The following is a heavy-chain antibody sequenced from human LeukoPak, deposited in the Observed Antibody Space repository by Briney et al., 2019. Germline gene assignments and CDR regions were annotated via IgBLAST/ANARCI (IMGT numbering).Heavy chain of an antibody. CDR2: ISGSGGST. Sequence: GGSLRLSCAAYGFTFSSYAMSWVRQAPEKGLEWVSAISGSGGSTYYADSVEGRFTISRDNSKNTLYLQMNSLRAEDTAVYYCAKVGSVAAAGTYHVDYWGQGTLVTVSS. V-gene: IGHV3-23*01. D-gene: IGHD6-13*01. J-gene: IGHJ4*02. CDR3: AKVGSVAAAGTYHVDY. CDR1: GFTFSSYA.